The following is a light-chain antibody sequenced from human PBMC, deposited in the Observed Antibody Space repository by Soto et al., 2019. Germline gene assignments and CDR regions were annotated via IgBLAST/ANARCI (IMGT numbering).Light chain of an antibody. Sequence: EIVLTQSPTTLSLSPGERATLSCRASESVGSSLGWYQQKLGRAPRLLIYDASSRAAGIPARFSGSGSGTDFTLTISSLEPEDFAVYYCQQRTSWPITFGQGTRLEIK. CDR3: QQRTSWPIT. CDR2: DAS. V-gene: IGKV3-11*01. J-gene: IGKJ5*01. CDR1: ESVGSS.